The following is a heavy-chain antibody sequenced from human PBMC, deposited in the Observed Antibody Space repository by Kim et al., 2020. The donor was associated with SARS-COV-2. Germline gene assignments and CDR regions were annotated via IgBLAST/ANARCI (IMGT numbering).Heavy chain of an antibody. V-gene: IGHV4-39*01. CDR1: GGSISSNSCY. CDR2: TYYSGIT. Sequence: SETLSLTCTVSGGSISSNSCYWGWIRQPPGKGLEWIGSTYYSGITYYNPSLKSRVTISVDTSKNQFFLKLSSVTAADTAVYYCARRYFDWSYQYGMDVWGQGTTVTVSS. CDR3: ARRYFDWSYQYGMDV. J-gene: IGHJ6*02. D-gene: IGHD3-9*01.